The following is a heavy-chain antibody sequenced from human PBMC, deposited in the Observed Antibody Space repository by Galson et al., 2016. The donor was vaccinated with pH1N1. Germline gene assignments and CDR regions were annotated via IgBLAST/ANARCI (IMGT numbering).Heavy chain of an antibody. CDR1: GFSFSTYW. Sequence: SLRLSCAASGFSFSTYWMTWVRQAPGKGLEWVANIKHDGSEKYFVDSVKGRFTISRDNANNSVSLQMKSLRAEDTAVYYCARYLGSTGYLKYWGQGALVIVSS. D-gene: IGHD3-9*01. CDR2: IKHDGSEK. J-gene: IGHJ4*02. CDR3: ARYLGSTGYLKY. V-gene: IGHV3-7*05.